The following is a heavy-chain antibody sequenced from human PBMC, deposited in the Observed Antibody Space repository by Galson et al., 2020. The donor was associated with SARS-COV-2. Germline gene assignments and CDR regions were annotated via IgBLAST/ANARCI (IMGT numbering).Heavy chain of an antibody. CDR1: GYTFTGYY. Sequence: ASVKVSCTASGYTFTGYYMHWVRQAPGQGLEWMGWINPNSGGTNYAQKFQGRVTMTRDTSISTAYMELSRLRPDDTAVYYCARDHALKRYCSSTSCSDNWFDPWGQGTLVTGSS. J-gene: IGHJ5*02. V-gene: IGHV1-2*02. D-gene: IGHD2-2*01. CDR3: ARDHALKRYCSSTSCSDNWFDP. CDR2: INPNSGGT.